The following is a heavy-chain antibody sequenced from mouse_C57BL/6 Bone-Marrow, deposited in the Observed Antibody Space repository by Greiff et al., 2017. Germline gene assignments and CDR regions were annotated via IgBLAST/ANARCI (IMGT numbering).Heavy chain of an antibody. CDR1: GFTFSDYG. Sequence: DVMLVESGGGLVKPGGSLKLSCAASGFTFSDYGMHWVRQAPEKGLEWVAYISSGSSTIYYADTVKGRFTISRDNAKNTLFLQMTSLRSEDTAMYYCARPYYYGSSYGFDYWGQGTTLTVSS. CDR3: ARPYYYGSSYGFDY. V-gene: IGHV5-17*01. CDR2: ISSGSSTI. J-gene: IGHJ2*01. D-gene: IGHD1-1*01.